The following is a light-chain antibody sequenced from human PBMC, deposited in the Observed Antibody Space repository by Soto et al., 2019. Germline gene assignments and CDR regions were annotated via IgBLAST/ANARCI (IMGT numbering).Light chain of an antibody. J-gene: IGKJ1*01. CDR1: QSVRTN. V-gene: IGKV3-15*01. CDR3: QQYYDWPPWT. CDR2: QTS. Sequence: EIVITQSAATLSASPGERVTLSCRASQSVRTNLACHQQKLGQSPRLLIYQTSTRATGIPARFTGSGSGTEFTLTISSLQSEDFALYYCQQYYDWPPWTFGQGTKVDIK.